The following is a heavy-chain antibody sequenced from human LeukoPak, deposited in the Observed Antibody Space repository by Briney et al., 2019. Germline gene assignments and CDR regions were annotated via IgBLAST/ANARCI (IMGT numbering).Heavy chain of an antibody. D-gene: IGHD1-26*01. Sequence: ASVKVSCKVSGYTLTELSMHWVRQAPGKGLEWMGGFDPEDGETIYAQKFQGRVTMTEDTSTDTAYMELSSLRSEDTAVYYCARVGGWKRGLYGSYWGGLLDYWGQGTLVTVSS. J-gene: IGHJ4*02. V-gene: IGHV1-24*01. CDR3: ARVGGWKRGLYGSYWGGLLDY. CDR1: GYTLTELS. CDR2: FDPEDGET.